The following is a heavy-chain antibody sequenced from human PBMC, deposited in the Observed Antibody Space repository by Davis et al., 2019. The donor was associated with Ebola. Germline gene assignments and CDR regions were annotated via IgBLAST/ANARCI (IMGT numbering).Heavy chain of an antibody. CDR3: ARDTAAAGMGIDY. V-gene: IGHV3-30-3*01. CDR1: GFTFSSYA. Sequence: PGGSLRLSCAASGFTFSSYAMHWVRQAPGKGLEWVAVISYDGSNKYYADSVKGRFTISRDNSKNTLYLQMNSLRAEDTAVYYCARDTAAAGMGIDYWGQGTLVTVSS. D-gene: IGHD6-13*01. J-gene: IGHJ4*02. CDR2: ISYDGSNK.